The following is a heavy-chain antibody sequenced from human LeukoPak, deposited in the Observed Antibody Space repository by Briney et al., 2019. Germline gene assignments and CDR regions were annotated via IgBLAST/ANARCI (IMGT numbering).Heavy chain of an antibody. CDR1: GASINSGGYY. D-gene: IGHD2-15*01. CDR2: IYHSGST. J-gene: IGHJ4*02. V-gene: IGHV4-30-2*01. Sequence: SQTLSLTCTVSGASINSGGYYWSWLRQPPGKGLEWIGYIYHSGSTYYNPSLKSRVTISVDTSKNQFSLRLSSVTAADTAVYYCARGLYCSASSCSESWGQGTLVTVSS. CDR3: ARGLYCSASSCSES.